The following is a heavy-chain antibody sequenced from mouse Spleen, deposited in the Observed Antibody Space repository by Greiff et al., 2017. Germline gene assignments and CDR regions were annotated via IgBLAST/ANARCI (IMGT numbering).Heavy chain of an antibody. J-gene: IGHJ2*01. Sequence: QVQLQQSGAELVRPGASVKLSCKASGYTFTDYYINWVKQRPGQGLEWIARIYPGSGNTYYNEKFKGKATLTAEKSSSTAYMQLSSLTSEDSAVYFWARDSSVTGDYWGQGTTLTVSS. V-gene: IGHV1-76*01. D-gene: IGHD3-2*01. CDR1: GYTFTDYY. CDR2: IYPGSGNT. CDR3: ARDSSVTGDY.